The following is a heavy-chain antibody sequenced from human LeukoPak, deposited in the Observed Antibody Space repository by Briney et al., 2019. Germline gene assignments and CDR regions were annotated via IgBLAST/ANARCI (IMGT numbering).Heavy chain of an antibody. D-gene: IGHD6-6*01. CDR3: ATVMGSSPSTAYFAY. J-gene: IGHJ4*02. Sequence: PGGSLRLSCGGSGFTFSRNAINWVRQTPGKGLEWLSAISRDGRYIYYTDSVKGRFTTSRDNSRNTVYLQMNGLRVENTAVYSCATVMGSSPSTAYFAYWGQGTLVTVSS. CDR2: ISRDGRYI. CDR1: GFTFSRNA. V-gene: IGHV3-23*01.